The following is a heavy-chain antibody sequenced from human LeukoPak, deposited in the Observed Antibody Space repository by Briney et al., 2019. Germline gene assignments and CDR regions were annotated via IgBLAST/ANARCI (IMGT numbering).Heavy chain of an antibody. V-gene: IGHV3-30*01. CDR3: ARGGVGSSLGYYYMDV. Sequence: GGSLRLSCAASGFTFSSYAMHWVRQAPGKGLEWVAVISYDGSNKYYADSVKGRFTISRDNSKNTLYLQMNSLRAEDTAVYYCARGGVGSSLGYYYMDVWGKGTTVTVSS. CDR2: ISYDGSNK. CDR1: GFTFSSYA. D-gene: IGHD6-13*01. J-gene: IGHJ6*03.